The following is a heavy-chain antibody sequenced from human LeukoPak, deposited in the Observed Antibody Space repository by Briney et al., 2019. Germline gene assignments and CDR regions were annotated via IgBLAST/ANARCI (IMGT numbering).Heavy chain of an antibody. J-gene: IGHJ4*02. V-gene: IGHV1-18*01. CDR2: ISAYNGNT. Sequence: ASVKVSCKASGYTFTSYGISWVRQAPGQGLEWMGCISAYNGNTNYAQKLQGRVTMTTDTSTSTAYMELRSLRSDDTAVYYCARGYYDFWSGYYPPPDYWGQGTLVTVSS. CDR3: ARGYYDFWSGYYPPPDY. D-gene: IGHD3-3*01. CDR1: GYTFTSYG.